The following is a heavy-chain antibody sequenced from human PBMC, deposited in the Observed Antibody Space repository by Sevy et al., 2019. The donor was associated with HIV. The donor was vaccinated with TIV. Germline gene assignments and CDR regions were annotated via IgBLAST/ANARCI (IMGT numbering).Heavy chain of an antibody. CDR1: GFTFSGYA. CDR2: ISGSGGST. CDR3: AKRRSLAGAFDI. D-gene: IGHD6-25*01. Sequence: GGSLRLSCAASGFTFSGYAMRWVRQAPGKGLEWVSAISGSGGSTYYADSVKGRFTISRDNPKNTLYLQMNSLRAEDTAVYYCAKRRSLAGAFDIWGQGTMVTVSS. J-gene: IGHJ3*02. V-gene: IGHV3-23*01.